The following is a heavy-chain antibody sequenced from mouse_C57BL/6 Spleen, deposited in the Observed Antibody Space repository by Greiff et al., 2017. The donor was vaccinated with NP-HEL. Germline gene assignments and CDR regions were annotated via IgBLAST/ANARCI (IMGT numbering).Heavy chain of an antibody. V-gene: IGHV1-15*01. D-gene: IGHD3-2*02. CDR2: IDPETGGT. CDR1: GYTFTDYE. CDR3: TRSKGVSSDY. Sequence: VQLQQSGAELVRPGASVTLSCKASGYTFTDYEMHWVKQTPVHGLEWIGAIDPETGGTAYNQKFKGKAILTADKSSSTAYMELRSLTSEDSAVYYCTRSKGVSSDYWGQGTTLTVSS. J-gene: IGHJ2*01.